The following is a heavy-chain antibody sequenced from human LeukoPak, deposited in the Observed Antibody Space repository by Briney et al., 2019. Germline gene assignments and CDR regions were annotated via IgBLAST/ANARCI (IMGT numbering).Heavy chain of an antibody. CDR2: IRYDGNDH. V-gene: IGHV3-33*01. D-gene: IGHD1-26*01. Sequence: GGSLRLSCAGSGFTFSRYGMHWVRQAPGKGLEWVALIRYDGNDHWYGDSAKGRFTISRDYSKDTVYLQMDSLRDEDTAVYYCARWGIVGHDAFDLWGQGTMVTVSS. J-gene: IGHJ3*01. CDR3: ARWGIVGHDAFDL. CDR1: GFTFSRYG.